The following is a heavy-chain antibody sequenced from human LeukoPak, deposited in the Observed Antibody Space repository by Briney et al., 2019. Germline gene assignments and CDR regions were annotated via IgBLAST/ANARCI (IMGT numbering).Heavy chain of an antibody. CDR3: ERPAMPCTSSSCYYYFDN. V-gene: IGHV3-23*01. D-gene: IGHD2-15*01. J-gene: IGHJ4*02. CDR2: ISASGTT. CDR1: GFTLSSYA. Sequence: GGSLRLSCAASGFTLSSYAMTWVRQAPGKGREWVSAISASGTTNYVDSVKGHFTLSRDNSKNKLYLQMNSLRGADKALYYCERPAMPCTSSSCYYYFDNWGQGTLVTVSS.